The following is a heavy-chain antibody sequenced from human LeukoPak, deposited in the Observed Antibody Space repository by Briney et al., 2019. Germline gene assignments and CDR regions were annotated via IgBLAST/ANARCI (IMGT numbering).Heavy chain of an antibody. Sequence: ASVKVSCKASGYTFTGYCMHWVRQAPGQGLEWMGRINPNSGGTNYAQKFQGRVTMTRDTSISTAYMELSRLRSDDTAVYYCARQLEYSSSSGGRDYWGQGTLVTVSS. V-gene: IGHV1-2*06. CDR2: INPNSGGT. CDR1: GYTFTGYC. J-gene: IGHJ4*02. D-gene: IGHD6-6*01. CDR3: ARQLEYSSSSGGRDY.